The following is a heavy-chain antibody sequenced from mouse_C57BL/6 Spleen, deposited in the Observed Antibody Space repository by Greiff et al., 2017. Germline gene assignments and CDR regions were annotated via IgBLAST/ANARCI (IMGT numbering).Heavy chain of an antibody. CDR3: ARPRDGAGFAY. CDR2: ISSGSSTI. D-gene: IGHD3-3*01. Sequence: EVHLVESGGGLVKPGGSLKLSCAASGFTFSDYGMHWVRQAPEKGLEWVAYISSGSSTIYYADTVKGRFTISRDNAKNTLFLQMTSLRSEDTAMDYCARPRDGAGFAYGGQGTLVTVSA. CDR1: GFTFSDYG. J-gene: IGHJ3*01. V-gene: IGHV5-17*01.